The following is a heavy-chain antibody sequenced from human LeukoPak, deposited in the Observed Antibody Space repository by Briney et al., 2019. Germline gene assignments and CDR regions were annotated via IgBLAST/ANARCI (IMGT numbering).Heavy chain of an antibody. Sequence: QAGGSLRLSCAASGFTFDDYAMHWVRQAPGKGLEWVSLISWDGGSTYYADSVKGRFTISRDNSKNSLYLQMNSLRAEDTALYYCAKDMRRSRGSSYRYYYYYMDVWGKGTTVTVSS. D-gene: IGHD6-6*01. J-gene: IGHJ6*03. CDR2: ISWDGGST. V-gene: IGHV3-43D*03. CDR1: GFTFDDYA. CDR3: AKDMRRSRGSSYRYYYYYMDV.